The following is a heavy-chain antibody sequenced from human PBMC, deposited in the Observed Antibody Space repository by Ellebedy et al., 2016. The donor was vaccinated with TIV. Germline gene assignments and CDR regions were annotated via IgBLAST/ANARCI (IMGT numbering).Heavy chain of an antibody. CDR3: AKDPRRYSSGWYYFDY. D-gene: IGHD6-19*01. CDR2: ISGSGGST. Sequence: GGSLRLXXAASGFTFSSYAMSWVRQAPGKGLEWVSAISGSGGSTYYADSVKGRFTISRDNSKNTLYLQMNSLRAEDTAVYYCAKDPRRYSSGWYYFDYWGQGTLVTVSS. V-gene: IGHV3-23*01. CDR1: GFTFSSYA. J-gene: IGHJ4*02.